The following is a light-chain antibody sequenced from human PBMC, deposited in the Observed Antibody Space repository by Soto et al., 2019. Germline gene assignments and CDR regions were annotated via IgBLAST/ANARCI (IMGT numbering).Light chain of an antibody. CDR1: QDIRKY. CDR2: DAS. Sequence: IQLTQSPASLSASGGDRVNISCPATQDIRKYLNWYQQKPGKAPKLLIYDASSLETGVPSRFSGSGSGTDFTLTISSLQPEDFATYYCQQYDNLPLIFGQGTRLEIK. J-gene: IGKJ5*01. CDR3: QQYDNLPLI. V-gene: IGKV1-33*01.